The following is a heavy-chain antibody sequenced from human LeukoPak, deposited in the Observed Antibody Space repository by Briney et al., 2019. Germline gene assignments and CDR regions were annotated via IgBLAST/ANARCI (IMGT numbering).Heavy chain of an antibody. J-gene: IGHJ4*02. Sequence: PGRSLRLSCAASGLTFSSYGMHWVRQAPGKGLEWVAVISYDGSNKYYADSVKGRFTISRDNSKNTLYLQMNSLRAEDTAVYYCAKDLGQWGQGTLVTVSS. CDR2: ISYDGSNK. CDR3: AKDLGQ. CDR1: GLTFSSYG. V-gene: IGHV3-30*18. D-gene: IGHD7-27*01.